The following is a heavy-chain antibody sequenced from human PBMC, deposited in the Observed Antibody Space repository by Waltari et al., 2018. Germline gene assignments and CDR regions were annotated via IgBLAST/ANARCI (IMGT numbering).Heavy chain of an antibody. D-gene: IGHD6-6*01. J-gene: IGHJ6*02. CDR2: INHSGST. Sequence: QVQLQQWGAGLLKPSETLSLTCAVYGGSFSGSYWSWIRQPPGKGLEWIGEINHSGSTNYNPSLKSRVTISVDTSKNQFSLKLSSVTAADTAVYYCARGRRVAARLYYYYGMDVWGQGTTVTVSS. CDR3: ARGRRVAARLYYYYGMDV. V-gene: IGHV4-34*01. CDR1: GGSFSGSY.